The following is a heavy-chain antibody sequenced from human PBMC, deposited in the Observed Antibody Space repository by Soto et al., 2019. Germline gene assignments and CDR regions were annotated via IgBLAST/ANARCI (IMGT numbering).Heavy chain of an antibody. CDR2: INHSGST. V-gene: IGHV4-34*01. CDR1: GGSVSGYY. J-gene: IGHJ4*02. Sequence: SATLSLTCAVYGGSVSGYYWSWIRQPPGKGLEWIGEINHSGSTNYNPSLKSRVTISVDTSKNQFSLKLSSVTTADTAVYYCAGSGYYPNYFDYWGQGTLVTVSS. CDR3: AGSGYYPNYFDY. D-gene: IGHD3-22*01.